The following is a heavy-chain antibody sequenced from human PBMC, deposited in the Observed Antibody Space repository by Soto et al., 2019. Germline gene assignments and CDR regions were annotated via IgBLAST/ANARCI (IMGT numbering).Heavy chain of an antibody. Sequence: SVKVSCKASGGTFSSYTISWVRQAPGQGLEWMGRIIPILGIANYAQKLQGRVTITADKSTSKAYMELSSLRSEDTAVYYCARALAVAGPSYFDYWGQGTLVTVSS. CDR2: IIPILGIA. CDR1: GGTFSSYT. CDR3: ARALAVAGPSYFDY. J-gene: IGHJ4*02. D-gene: IGHD6-19*01. V-gene: IGHV1-69*02.